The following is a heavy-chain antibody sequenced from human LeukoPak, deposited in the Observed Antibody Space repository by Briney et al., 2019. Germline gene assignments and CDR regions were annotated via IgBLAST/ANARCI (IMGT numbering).Heavy chain of an antibody. V-gene: IGHV3-23*01. CDR3: ARGYSGAYDY. J-gene: IGHJ4*02. Sequence: GGSLRLSCAASGFTFSSYAMSWVRQAPGKGLEWVSVISGSGGSTYYADSVKGRFTISRDNAKNSFYLQMSNLRAEDTAVYYCARGYSGAYDYWGQGTLVTVSS. D-gene: IGHD6-19*01. CDR1: GFTFSSYA. CDR2: ISGSGGST.